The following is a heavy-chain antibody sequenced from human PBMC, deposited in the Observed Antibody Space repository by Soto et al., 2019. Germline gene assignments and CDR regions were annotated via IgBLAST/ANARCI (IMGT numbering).Heavy chain of an antibody. D-gene: IGHD3-3*01. Sequence: PGGSLRLSCAASGFTFSSYWMSLVRQAQGKGLEWVANIKQDGSEKYYVGSVKGRFTISRDNAKNSLYLQMNSLRAEDTAVYYCARDGHYDFWSGDSWENHAFDIWGQGTMVTVSS. V-gene: IGHV3-7*01. CDR1: GFTFSSYW. CDR2: IKQDGSEK. J-gene: IGHJ3*02. CDR3: ARDGHYDFWSGDSWENHAFDI.